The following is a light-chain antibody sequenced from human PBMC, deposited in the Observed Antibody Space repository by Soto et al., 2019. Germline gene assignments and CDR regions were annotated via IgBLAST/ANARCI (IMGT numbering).Light chain of an antibody. CDR3: AAWDDSLNGPV. J-gene: IGLJ2*01. CDR2: STN. CDR1: SSNIGSNA. V-gene: IGLV1-44*01. Sequence: QSVLTQPPSASGTPGQRVTISCSGSSSNIGSNAVNWYQQRPGTAPKLLIYSTNQRPSGVPDRFSGSKSGTSASLAISGLQSDDEAEYYCAAWDDSLNGPVFGGGTKLTVL.